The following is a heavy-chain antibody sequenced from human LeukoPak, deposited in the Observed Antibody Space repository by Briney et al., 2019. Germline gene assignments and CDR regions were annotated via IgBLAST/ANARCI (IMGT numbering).Heavy chain of an antibody. Sequence: SETLSLTCTVSGGSISSYYWSWIRQPPGKGLEWIGYIYYSGSTNYNPSLKSRVTISVDTSKNQFSLNLNSVTAADTAVYYCAREGRGAAAGMDYWGQGTLVTVSS. CDR2: IYYSGST. V-gene: IGHV4-59*01. CDR1: GGSISSYY. J-gene: IGHJ4*02. CDR3: AREGRGAAAGMDY. D-gene: IGHD6-13*01.